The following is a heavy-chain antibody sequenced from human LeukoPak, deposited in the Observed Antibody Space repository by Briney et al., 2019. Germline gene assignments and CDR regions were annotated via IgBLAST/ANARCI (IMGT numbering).Heavy chain of an antibody. Sequence: PGGSLRLSCAASEFTVSVNYMSWVRQAPGKGLEWVSFIYSGGSTYYADSVKGRFTISRDNSKNTLYLQMNSLRAEDTAVYYCAKGSEAVAGQYYFDYWGQGTLVTVSS. D-gene: IGHD6-19*01. V-gene: IGHV3-53*01. CDR1: EFTVSVNY. CDR3: AKGSEAVAGQYYFDY. J-gene: IGHJ4*02. CDR2: IYSGGST.